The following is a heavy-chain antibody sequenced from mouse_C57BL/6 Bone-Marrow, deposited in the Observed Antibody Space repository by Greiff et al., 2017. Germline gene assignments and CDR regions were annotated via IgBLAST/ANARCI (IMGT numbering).Heavy chain of an antibody. CDR2: INPGSGGT. V-gene: IGHV1-54*01. Sequence: QVQLQQSGAELVRPGTSVKVSCKASGYAFTNYLIEWVKQRPGQGLEWIGVINPGSGGTNYNEKLKGKAILTADKSSSTAYMQLSSLTSEDSAVYFCARGRGYSNLRFAWFAYWGQGTLVTVSA. CDR1: GYAFTNYL. D-gene: IGHD2-5*01. J-gene: IGHJ3*01. CDR3: ARGRGYSNLRFAWFAY.